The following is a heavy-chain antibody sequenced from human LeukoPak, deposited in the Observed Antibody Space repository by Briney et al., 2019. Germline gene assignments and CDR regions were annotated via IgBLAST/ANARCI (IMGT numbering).Heavy chain of an antibody. D-gene: IGHD3-22*01. CDR3: ARERGINYFDSNDAFDI. J-gene: IGHJ3*02. CDR1: GFTFCCYG. Sequence: PGRSPGLCCAASGFTFCCYGMHWVRPAPGQGVGWGGVIWYDGSNKYYVDSVKGRFTISRDNSKNTLYLEMTSLRAEDTAVYYCARERGINYFDSNDAFDIWGQGTMVTVSS. CDR2: IWYDGSNK. V-gene: IGHV3-33*01.